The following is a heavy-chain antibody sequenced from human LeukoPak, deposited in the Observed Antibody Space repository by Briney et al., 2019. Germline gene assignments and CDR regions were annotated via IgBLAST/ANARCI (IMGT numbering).Heavy chain of an antibody. CDR1: GGSFSGYY. Sequence: SETLSLTCAVYGGSFSGYYWSWIRQPPGKGLEWIGSIYYSGSTYYNPSLKSRVTISVDTSKNQFSLKLSSVTAADTAVYYCANLPYGDYYYYGMDVWGQGTTVTVSS. CDR2: IYYSGST. D-gene: IGHD4-17*01. CDR3: ANLPYGDYYYYGMDV. V-gene: IGHV4-34*01. J-gene: IGHJ6*02.